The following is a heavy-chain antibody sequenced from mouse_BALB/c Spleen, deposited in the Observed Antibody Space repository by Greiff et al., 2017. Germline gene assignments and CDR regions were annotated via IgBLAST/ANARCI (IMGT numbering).Heavy chain of an antibody. CDR2: INPGSGGT. CDR3: ARRGQIGLRLDD. Sequence: QVQLKESGAELVRPGTSVKVSCKASGYAFTNYLIEWVKQRPGQGLEWIGVINPGSGGTNYNEKFKGKATLTADKSSSTAYMQLSSLTSDDSAVYFCARRGQIGLRLDDWGQGTTLTVSS. J-gene: IGHJ2*01. V-gene: IGHV1-54*01. D-gene: IGHD3-2*01. CDR1: GYAFTNYL.